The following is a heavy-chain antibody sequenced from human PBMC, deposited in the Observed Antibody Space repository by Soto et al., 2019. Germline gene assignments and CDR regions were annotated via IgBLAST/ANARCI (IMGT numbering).Heavy chain of an antibody. J-gene: IGHJ4*02. CDR3: ARSDEKIAAAAIDY. CDR2: ISYDGSNK. CDR1: GFTFSSYA. D-gene: IGHD6-13*01. Sequence: PGGSLRLSCAASGFTFSSYAMHWVRQAPGKGLEWVAVISYDGSNKYYADSVKGRFTISRDNSKNTLYLQMNSLRAEDTAVYYCARSDEKIAAAAIDYWGQGTLVTVSS. V-gene: IGHV3-30-3*01.